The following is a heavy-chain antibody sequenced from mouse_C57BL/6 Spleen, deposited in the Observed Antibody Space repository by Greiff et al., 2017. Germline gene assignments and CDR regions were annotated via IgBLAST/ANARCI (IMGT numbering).Heavy chain of an antibody. D-gene: IGHD1-1*01. CDR2: ISSGGDYI. Sequence: EVHLVESGEGLVKPGGSLKLSCAASGFTFSSYAMSWVRQTPEKRLEWVAYISSGGDYIYYADTVKGRFTISRDNARKPLYLQMSSLKSEDTAMYYCTNYYGSSYVDYYAMDYWGQGTSVTVSS. CDR1: GFTFSSYA. J-gene: IGHJ4*01. V-gene: IGHV5-9-1*02. CDR3: TNYYGSSYVDYYAMDY.